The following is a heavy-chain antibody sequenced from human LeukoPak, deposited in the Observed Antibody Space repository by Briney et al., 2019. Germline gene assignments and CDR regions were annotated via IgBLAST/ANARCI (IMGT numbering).Heavy chain of an antibody. CDR1: GGSISSYY. CDR2: IYYSGST. Sequence: SETLSLTCTVSGGSISSYYWSWTRQPPGKGLEWIGYIYYSGSTNCNPSLKSRVTISVDTSKNQFSLKLSSVTAADTAVYYCARSAFGGVIVNYWGQGTLVTVSS. CDR3: ARSAFGGVIVNY. V-gene: IGHV4-59*01. J-gene: IGHJ4*02. D-gene: IGHD3-16*02.